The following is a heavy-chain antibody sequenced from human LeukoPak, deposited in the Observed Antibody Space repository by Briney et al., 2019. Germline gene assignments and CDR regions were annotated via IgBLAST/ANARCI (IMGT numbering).Heavy chain of an antibody. CDR1: GGSISSYY. CDR3: ARELQPHYYFDY. D-gene: IGHD2-15*01. Sequence: SETLSLTCTVSGGSISSYYWSWIRQPPGKGLEWIGYIYYSGSTNYNPSLKSRVTISVDTSKNQFSLKLSSVTAADTAVYYCARELQPHYYFDYWGQGTLVTVSS. J-gene: IGHJ4*02. V-gene: IGHV4-59*01. CDR2: IYYSGST.